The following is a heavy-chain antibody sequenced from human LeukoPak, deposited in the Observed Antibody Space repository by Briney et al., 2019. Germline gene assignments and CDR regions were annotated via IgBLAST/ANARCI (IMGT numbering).Heavy chain of an antibody. J-gene: IGHJ1*01. Sequence: GASVKVSCKASGYTFSSYGISWVRQAPGQGLEWMGWISADNAKTNSAQRLQGRVTMTTHTFTSTAYMELRSLRPDDTAVYYCARGPMTPQSFQYWGQGTLVTVSS. V-gene: IGHV1-18*01. CDR2: ISADNAKT. CDR3: ARGPMTPQSFQY. CDR1: GYTFSSYG.